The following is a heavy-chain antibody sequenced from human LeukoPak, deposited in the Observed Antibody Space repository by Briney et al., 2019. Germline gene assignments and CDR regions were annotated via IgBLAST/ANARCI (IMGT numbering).Heavy chain of an antibody. J-gene: IGHJ5*02. CDR1: GGSISSYY. Sequence: SETLSLTCTVSGGSISSYYWSWIRQPPGKGLEWIGYIYYSGSTNYNPSLKSRVTISVDTSKNQFSLKLSSVTAADTAVYYCARGPHVYSSSWYRVWFDPWGQGTLVTVSS. CDR2: IYYSGST. V-gene: IGHV4-59*12. D-gene: IGHD6-13*01. CDR3: ARGPHVYSSSWYRVWFDP.